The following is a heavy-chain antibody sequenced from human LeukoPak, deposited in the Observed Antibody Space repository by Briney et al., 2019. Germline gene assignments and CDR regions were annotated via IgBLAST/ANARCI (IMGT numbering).Heavy chain of an antibody. CDR2: LTASNANT. V-gene: IGHV1-18*01. J-gene: IGHJ4*02. CDR3: SGVVAGHYYFDY. CDR1: GYTFNTYG. Sequence: ASVKVSCKASGYTFNTYGITWVRQAPGQGLEWMGWLTASNANTNYAQKYKGRVTMTTDTSTRTAYMELRSLRYEDTAIYFCSGVVAGHYYFDYWGQGTLVTVSA. D-gene: IGHD2-15*01.